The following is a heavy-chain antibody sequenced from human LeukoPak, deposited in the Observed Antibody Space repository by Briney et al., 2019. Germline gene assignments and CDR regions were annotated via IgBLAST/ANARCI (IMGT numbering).Heavy chain of an antibody. V-gene: IGHV3-30*03. CDR1: GFTFGTYS. D-gene: IGHD3-22*01. J-gene: IGHJ4*02. Sequence: GGSLRLSCAASGFTFGTYSMNWVRQGPGKGLEWVALISYDGSNKYYADSVKGRFTISRDNSKNTLYLHMNSLRAGDTAVYYCARGIYDSSGYGDCWGQGTLVTVSS. CDR3: ARGIYDSSGYGDC. CDR2: ISYDGSNK.